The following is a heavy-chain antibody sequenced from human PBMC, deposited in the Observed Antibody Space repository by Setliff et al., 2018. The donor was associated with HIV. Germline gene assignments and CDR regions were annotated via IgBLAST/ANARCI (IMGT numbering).Heavy chain of an antibody. V-gene: IGHV5-51*01. J-gene: IGHJ4*02. CDR3: ARVDMGYYYDSSGYSHFDY. CDR2: IYPGDSDT. CDR1: GYSFPTYW. D-gene: IGHD3-22*01. Sequence: PGESLKISCKGSGYSFPTYWIGWVRQMPGKGLEWMGIIYPGDSDTRYSPSFRGQVTISADKSINTAYLQWSSLKASDTAMYYCARVDMGYYYDSSGYSHFDYWGQGTLVTVSS.